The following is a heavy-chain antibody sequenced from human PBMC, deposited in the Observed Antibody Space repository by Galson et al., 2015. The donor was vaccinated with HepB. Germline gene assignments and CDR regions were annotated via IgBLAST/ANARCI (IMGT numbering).Heavy chain of an antibody. CDR3: ARDGASTVTTDWYFDL. V-gene: IGHV3-23*01. Sequence: SLRLSCAASGFTFGSYCMTWVRQAPGKRLEWVASFRHAGGITYYSDSVKGRSTISRDNSKSTLYLRMNSLRAEDSAIYFCARDGASTVTTDWYFDLWGRGTLVTVSS. CDR2: FRHAGGIT. J-gene: IGHJ2*01. D-gene: IGHD4-17*01. CDR1: GFTFGSYC.